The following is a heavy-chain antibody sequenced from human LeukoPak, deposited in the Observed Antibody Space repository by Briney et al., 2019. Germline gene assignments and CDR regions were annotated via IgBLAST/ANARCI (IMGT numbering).Heavy chain of an antibody. Sequence: GGSLRLSFAASGFTFSSYAMSWVRQAPGKGLEWVSAISGSGGSTYYADSVKGRFTISRDNSKNTLYLQMNSLRDEDTAVYYCAKAGEYCNSTSCKLRTSDYWGQGTLVTVSS. D-gene: IGHD2/OR15-2a*01. CDR3: AKAGEYCNSTSCKLRTSDY. V-gene: IGHV3-23*01. J-gene: IGHJ4*02. CDR2: ISGSGGST. CDR1: GFTFSSYA.